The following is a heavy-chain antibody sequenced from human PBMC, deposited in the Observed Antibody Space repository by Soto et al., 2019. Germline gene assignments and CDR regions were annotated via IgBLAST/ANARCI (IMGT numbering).Heavy chain of an antibody. CDR1: GFLFSDSW. CDR2: IKPDGRET. V-gene: IGHV3-7*05. J-gene: IGHJ5*02. CDR3: ASGIDP. Sequence: EAQLVESGGDLVQPGGSLRLSCAASGFLFSDSWMNWVRQAPGKGLEWVANIKPDGRETAYVDSVKGRFTISRDNAKKFLYLQMNSLRVADMAVYYCASGIDPWGQGTLVTVSS.